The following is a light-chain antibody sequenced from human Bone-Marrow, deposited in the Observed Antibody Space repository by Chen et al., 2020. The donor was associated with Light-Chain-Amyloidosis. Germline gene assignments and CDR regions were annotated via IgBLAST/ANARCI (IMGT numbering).Light chain of an antibody. J-gene: IGLJ3*02. V-gene: IGLV3-21*02. CDR1: NIGSTT. CDR2: DAR. Sequence: SYVLTQPSSVSVAPGQTATIACGGNNIGSTTVHWYQQTPGQAPLLVVYDARHRPSGIPERLSGSNSGTTATLTISRVEAGDEADYFCPVWDRSSDRPVFGGGTQLTVL. CDR3: PVWDRSSDRPV.